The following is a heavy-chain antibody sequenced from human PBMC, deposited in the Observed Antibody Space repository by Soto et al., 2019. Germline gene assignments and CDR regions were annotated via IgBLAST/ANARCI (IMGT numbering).Heavy chain of an antibody. J-gene: IGHJ6*02. V-gene: IGHV4-30-4*01. D-gene: IGHD3-10*01. CDR1: GGSISSGDYY. Sequence: NPSETLSLTCTVSGGSISSGDYYWSWIRQPPGKGLEWIGYIYYSGSTYYNPSLKSRVTISVDTSKNQFSLKLSSVTAADTAVYYCASQRFGELYYYYYGMDVWGQGTTVTVSS. CDR3: ASQRFGELYYYYYGMDV. CDR2: IYYSGST.